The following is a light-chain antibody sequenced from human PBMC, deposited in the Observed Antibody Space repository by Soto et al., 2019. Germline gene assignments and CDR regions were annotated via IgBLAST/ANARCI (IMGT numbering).Light chain of an antibody. V-gene: IGLV3-1*01. Sequence: SYELTQPPSVSVSPGQTASITCSGDKLGDEYASWYQQKPGQSPVAVIYQDNKRPSGIPERFSGSTSGNTATLTISGTQAMDEADYYCQAWDSSTVVFGGGTKLTVL. J-gene: IGLJ2*01. CDR1: KLGDEY. CDR2: QDN. CDR3: QAWDSSTVV.